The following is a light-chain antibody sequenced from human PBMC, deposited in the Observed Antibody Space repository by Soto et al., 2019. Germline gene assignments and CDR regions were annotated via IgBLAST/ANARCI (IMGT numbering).Light chain of an antibody. V-gene: IGKV3-15*01. CDR3: QQYNNWPSWT. CDR1: QSVSSN. CDR2: GAS. J-gene: IGKJ1*01. Sequence: EIVMTQSPATLSVSPGERATLSCRASQSVSSNLAWYQQKPGQAPRLLIYGASTRATGIPAMFSGSGSGTEFTLTISGLQSEDFAVYYCQQYNNWPSWTFGQGTKVEIK.